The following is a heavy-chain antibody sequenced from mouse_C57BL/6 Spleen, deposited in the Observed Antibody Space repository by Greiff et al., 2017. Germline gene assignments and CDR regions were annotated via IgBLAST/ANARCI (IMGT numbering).Heavy chain of an antibody. CDR1: GFSLTSYG. Sequence: VKVIESGPGLVQPSQSLSITCTVSGFSLTSYGVHWVRQSPGKGLEWLGVIWSGGSTDYNAAFISRLSISKDNSKSQVFFKMNSLQADDTAIYYCARSPYSSYWYFDVWGTGTTVTVSS. V-gene: IGHV2-2*01. J-gene: IGHJ1*03. CDR2: IWSGGST. CDR3: ARSPYSSYWYFDV. D-gene: IGHD2-5*01.